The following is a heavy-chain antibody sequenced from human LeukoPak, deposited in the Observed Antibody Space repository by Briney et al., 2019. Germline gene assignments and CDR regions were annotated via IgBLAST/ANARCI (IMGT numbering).Heavy chain of an antibody. D-gene: IGHD6-6*01. Sequence: TGGSLRLSCSASGFTFSTYAMHWVRQAPGKGLEYVSGISSKGVSTYYADSVKGRFTISRDNSKDTMFLQMSSLRPEDTAVYYCVKGGQYSSSSHFDYWGQGTLVTVSS. V-gene: IGHV3-64D*09. J-gene: IGHJ4*02. CDR2: ISSKGVST. CDR1: GFTFSTYA. CDR3: VKGGQYSSSSHFDY.